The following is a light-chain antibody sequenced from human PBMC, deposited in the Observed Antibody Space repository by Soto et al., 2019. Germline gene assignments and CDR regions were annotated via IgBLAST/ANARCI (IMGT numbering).Light chain of an antibody. Sequence: MTQSPATLSVSPGERATLSCRASQSVSSNLAWYQQKPGKAPKLLIYAATSLQSGVPSRFSGSESGTDFALTISSLQPEDFATYYCQQTYSTPRTFGQGTKLEIK. J-gene: IGKJ2*01. CDR2: AAT. V-gene: IGKV1-39*01. CDR3: QQTYSTPRT. CDR1: QSVSSN.